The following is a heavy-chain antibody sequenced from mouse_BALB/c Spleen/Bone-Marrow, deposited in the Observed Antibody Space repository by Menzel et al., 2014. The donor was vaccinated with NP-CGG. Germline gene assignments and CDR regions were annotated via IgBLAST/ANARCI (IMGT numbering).Heavy chain of an antibody. J-gene: IGHJ3*01. CDR1: GYSFTGYN. D-gene: IGHD3-3*01. CDR3: EIPAGAAWAWFAY. Sequence: EVQLQQSGPELEKPGASVKISCKASGYSFTGYNMNWVKQSNGKSLEWIGNIDPYYGGTSYNQKFKGKATLTVDKSSSTANMRLKSLTSETSAVFSCEIPAGAAWAWFAYGGQGTRVTVSA. CDR2: IDPYYGGT. V-gene: IGHV1-39*01.